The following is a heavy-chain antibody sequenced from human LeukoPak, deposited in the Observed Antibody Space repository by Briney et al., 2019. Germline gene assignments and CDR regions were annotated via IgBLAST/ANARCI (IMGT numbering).Heavy chain of an antibody. CDR1: GFTFSSYA. J-gene: IGHJ4*02. V-gene: IGHV3-23*01. CDR3: AKEAPKNYDSSGYYFGPY. D-gene: IGHD3-22*01. CDR2: ISGSGGST. Sequence: GGSLRLSCAASGFTFSSYAMSWVRQAPGKGLEWVSAISGSGGSTYYADSVKGRFTISRDNSKNTLYLQMNSLRAEDTAVYYCAKEAPKNYDSSGYYFGPYWGQGTLVTVSS.